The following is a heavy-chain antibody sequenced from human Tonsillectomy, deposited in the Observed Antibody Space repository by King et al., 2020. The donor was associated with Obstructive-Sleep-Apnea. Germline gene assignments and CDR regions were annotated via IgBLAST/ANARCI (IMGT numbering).Heavy chain of an antibody. D-gene: IGHD1-26*01. CDR1: GFTFSYHW. CDR2: IESDGSTA. Sequence: EVQLVESGGGLIQPGGSLKLSCAASGFTFSYHWMHWVRQAPGKGLVWVSQIESDGSTATSAASVRGRFTISRDNAKNTLYLQMNSLRAEDTAAYFCARGGASSFDLWGRGTMVTVSS. J-gene: IGHJ3*01. CDR3: ARGGASSFDL. V-gene: IGHV3-74*01.